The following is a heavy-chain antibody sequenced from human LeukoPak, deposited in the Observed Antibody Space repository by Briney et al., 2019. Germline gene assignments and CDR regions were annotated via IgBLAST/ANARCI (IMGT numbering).Heavy chain of an antibody. CDR3: ASVTMVRGVILYFDY. J-gene: IGHJ4*02. CDR2: IIPIFGTA. CDR1: GGTFSSYA. D-gene: IGHD3-10*01. Sequence: SVKVSCKASGGTFSSYAISWVRQAPGQGLEWMGGIIPIFGTANYAQKFQGRVTITPDESTSTAYMELSSLRSEDTAVYYCASVTMVRGVILYFDYWGQGTLVTVSS. V-gene: IGHV1-69*13.